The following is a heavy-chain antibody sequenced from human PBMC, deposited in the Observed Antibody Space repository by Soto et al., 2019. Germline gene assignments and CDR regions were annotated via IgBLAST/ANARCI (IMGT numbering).Heavy chain of an antibody. CDR1: GASISSGAYS. V-gene: IGHV4-30-2*01. Sequence: SETLSLICTVSGASISSGAYSWSWIRLPPGKRLEWIGYIYHRGTSHYNPSLKSRVTMSVDRSKNQFSLNLRSVTAADTAVYYCARTLDYGGSAGTNWFDPWGQGTLVTVSS. CDR2: IYHRGTS. J-gene: IGHJ5*02. D-gene: IGHD2-15*01. CDR3: ARTLDYGGSAGTNWFDP.